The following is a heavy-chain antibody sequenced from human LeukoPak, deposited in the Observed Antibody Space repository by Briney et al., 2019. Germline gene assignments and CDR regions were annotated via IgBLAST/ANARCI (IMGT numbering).Heavy chain of an antibody. Sequence: PGGSLRLSCAASGFTFSSYWMHWVRQGPGKGLVWVSRINSDGSSTNYADSVKGRFTISRDNAKNTLYLQMNSLRAEDTAVYYCARVPITLAGTKDAKYFQHWGQGTLVTVS. CDR2: INSDGSST. CDR3: ARVPITLAGTKDAKYFQH. V-gene: IGHV3-74*01. CDR1: GFTFSSYW. J-gene: IGHJ1*01. D-gene: IGHD6-19*01.